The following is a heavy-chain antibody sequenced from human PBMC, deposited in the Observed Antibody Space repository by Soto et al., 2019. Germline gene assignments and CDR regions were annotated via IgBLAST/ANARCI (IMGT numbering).Heavy chain of an antibody. V-gene: IGHV3-21*01. D-gene: IGHD2-15*01. CDR3: AREDIVVVVGATLERNGMDV. CDR1: GFTFSSYS. Sequence: VLLVDSGGGVVQPGRSLRLSCAASGFTFSSYSMNWVRQAPGKGLEWVSSISSSSSYIYYADSLKGRFTISRDNAKNSLYLQMNSLRAEDTAVYYCAREDIVVVVGATLERNGMDVWGQGTTVTVSS. CDR2: ISSSSSYI. J-gene: IGHJ6*02.